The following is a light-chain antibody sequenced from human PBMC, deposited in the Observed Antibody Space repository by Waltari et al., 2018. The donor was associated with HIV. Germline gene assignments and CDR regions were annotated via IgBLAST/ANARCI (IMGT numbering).Light chain of an antibody. CDR3: QTWGTGIQV. V-gene: IGLV4-69*01. CDR1: SGHSSYA. Sequence: HLVLTQSPSASASLGASVRLTCTLSSGHSSYAIAWHQQQPETGPRFLMKLNSDGSHKKGDGVPDRFSGSSSGAERYLTITSLQSDDEADYYCQTWGTGIQVFGGGTKLTVL. J-gene: IGLJ3*02. CDR2: LNSDGSH.